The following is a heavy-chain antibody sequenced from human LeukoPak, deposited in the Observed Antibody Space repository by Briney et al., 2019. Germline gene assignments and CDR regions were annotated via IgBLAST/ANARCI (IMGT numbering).Heavy chain of an antibody. CDR3: ASRVSDYYSYYMDV. J-gene: IGHJ6*03. Sequence: GGSLRLSCAASGYTFSSYEMNWVRQAPGKGPEWVSYISSSGRTIYYADSVKGRFTISRDNAKNSLYLQMNSLRAEDTAVYYCASRVSDYYSYYMDVWGKGTTVTISS. V-gene: IGHV3-48*03. CDR2: ISSSGRTI. CDR1: GYTFSSYE.